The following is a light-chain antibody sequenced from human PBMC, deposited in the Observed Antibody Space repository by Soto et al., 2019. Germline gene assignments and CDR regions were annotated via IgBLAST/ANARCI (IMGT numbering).Light chain of an antibody. J-gene: IGLJ1*01. CDR3: SSRTTSNPYV. V-gene: IGLV2-14*01. CDR2: EVS. CDR1: SSDIGAYNS. Sequence: QSVLTQPASVSGSPGQSITISCTGTSSDIGAYNSVSWYQQHPGKAPKLMIYEVSNRPSGVSNRCSASKSGNTAPLTISGLQSEDEADYYCSSRTTSNPYVFGTGTKLTVL.